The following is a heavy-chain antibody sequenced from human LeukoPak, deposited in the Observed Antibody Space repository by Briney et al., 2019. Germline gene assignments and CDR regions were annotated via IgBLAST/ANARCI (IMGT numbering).Heavy chain of an antibody. CDR2: IYHSGST. CDR3: AREDSSSPGGAFDI. D-gene: IGHD6-6*01. J-gene: IGHJ3*02. Sequence: SSETLSLTCTVSGGSISSGGYYWSWIRQPPGKGLEWIGYIYHSGSTYYNPSLKSRVTISVDRSKNQFSLKLSSVTAADTAVYYCAREDSSSPGGAFDIWGQGTMVTVSS. CDR1: GGSISSGGYY. V-gene: IGHV4-30-2*01.